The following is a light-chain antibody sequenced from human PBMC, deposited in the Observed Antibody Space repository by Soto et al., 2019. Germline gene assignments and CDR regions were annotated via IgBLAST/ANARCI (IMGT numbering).Light chain of an antibody. V-gene: IGKV3-15*01. Sequence: EIVMTQSPATLSVSPGERATLSCRASKSVSSNLAWYQQKPGQAPRLLIYGASTRATGIPARFSGSGSGTEFTLTISSLQSEDFAVYYCQQYNNWPPVRAFGQGTKVEIK. CDR3: QQYNNWPPVRA. CDR2: GAS. CDR1: KSVSSN. J-gene: IGKJ1*01.